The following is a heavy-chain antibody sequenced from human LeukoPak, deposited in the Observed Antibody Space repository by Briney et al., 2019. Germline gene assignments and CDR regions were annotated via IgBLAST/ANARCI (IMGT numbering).Heavy chain of an antibody. V-gene: IGHV3-74*01. CDR1: GFTFGTYW. D-gene: IGHD3-3*01. J-gene: IGHJ4*02. CDR2: INDDGRST. CDR3: ARVAAGYYRY. Sequence: GGSLRLSCAASGFTFGTYWMHWVRQAPGKGLVWVSRINDDGRSTSYADSVKGRFAISRDNAKNTLYLQMNSLRAEDTAVYYCARVAAGYYRYWGQGTLVTVSS.